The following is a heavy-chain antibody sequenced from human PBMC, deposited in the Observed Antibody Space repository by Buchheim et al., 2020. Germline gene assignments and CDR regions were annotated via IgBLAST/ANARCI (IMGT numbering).Heavy chain of an antibody. CDR2: VSFSGTS. CDR3: AKSPPGSYYNWFDP. D-gene: IGHD3-10*01. Sequence: QLHLQESGPGLVRPSETLSLTCSVSGVSIIETNYYWGWIRQAPGKGLEWIGTVSFSGTSYSNPSLQSRVTISVDTSRNQFSLSLRSVTATDSAVYYCAKSPPGSYYNWFDPWGQGT. V-gene: IGHV4-39*01. J-gene: IGHJ5*02. CDR1: GVSIIETNYY.